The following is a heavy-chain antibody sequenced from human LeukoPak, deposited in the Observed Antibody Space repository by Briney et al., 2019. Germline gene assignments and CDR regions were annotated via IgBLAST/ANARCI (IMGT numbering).Heavy chain of an antibody. D-gene: IGHD3-22*01. J-gene: IGHJ4*02. CDR3: ATNSSGSALDY. CDR2: IYNIGSV. V-gene: IGHV4-61*05. CDR1: GASTDRRVSTNSYY. Sequence: SETLSLTCTVSGASTDRRVSTNSYYWSWIRQFPGKGLEWIGNIYNIGSVTYKPSLRSRVTMSIDMSKKQLSLRLTSVTAADTAVYSCATNSSGSALDYWGQGILVTVSS.